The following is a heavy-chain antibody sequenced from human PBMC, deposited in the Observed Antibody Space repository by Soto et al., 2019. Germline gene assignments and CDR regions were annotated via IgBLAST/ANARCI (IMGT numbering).Heavy chain of an antibody. Sequence: GGSLRLSCAASGFTFSNAWMSWVRQAPGKGLEWVGRIKSKTDGGTTDYAAPVKGRFTISRDESKNSLYLQMNSLKTEDTAVYHCAREERASFVNFDYWGQGALVTVSS. CDR3: AREERASFVNFDY. J-gene: IGHJ4*02. CDR1: GFTFSNAW. CDR2: IKSKTDGGTT. D-gene: IGHD1-1*01. V-gene: IGHV3-15*01.